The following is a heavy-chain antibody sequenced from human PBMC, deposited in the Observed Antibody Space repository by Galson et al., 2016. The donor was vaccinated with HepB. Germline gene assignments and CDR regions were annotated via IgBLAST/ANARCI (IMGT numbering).Heavy chain of an antibody. J-gene: IGHJ5*01. CDR2: ISGDGRTI. CDR3: SRMFPLYSSGWYVRGHGWFDS. Sequence: SLRLSCAASGFTFRTYSMNWVRQAPGKGMEWVSYISGDGRTINYANPVKGRLPISRDNAENSLFLHMNSLTGEATAVYYSSRMFPLYSSGWYVRGHGWFDSWGQGTLVTVSS. D-gene: IGHD6-19*01. V-gene: IGHV3-48*04. CDR1: GFTFRTYS.